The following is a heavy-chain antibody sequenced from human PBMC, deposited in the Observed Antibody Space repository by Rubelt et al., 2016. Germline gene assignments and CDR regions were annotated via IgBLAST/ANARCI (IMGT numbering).Heavy chain of an antibody. CDR1: GYTFTSYG. V-gene: IGHV1-2*02. CDR3: ARDRNYYDSSGYPDY. Sequence: QVQLVQSGAEVKKPGASVKVSCKASGYTFTSYGISWVRQAPGQGLEWMGWINPNSGGTNYAQKFQGRVTMTRDTSISTAYMEPGRLRSYDTAVYYCARDRNYYDSSGYPDYWGQGTLVTVSS. J-gene: IGHJ4*02. D-gene: IGHD3-22*01. CDR2: INPNSGGT.